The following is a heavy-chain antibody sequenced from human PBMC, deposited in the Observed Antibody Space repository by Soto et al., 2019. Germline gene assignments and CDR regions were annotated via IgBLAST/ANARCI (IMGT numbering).Heavy chain of an antibody. CDR2: VNADNGDS. V-gene: IGHV1-3*01. Sequence: QVQLVQSGAEVKKPGAAVKISCKATGYTFSSHVMHWVRQAPGQGLDWMGWVNADNGDSRYSQTLQGRVTFSRDTSATTAFLEFSSLKSEDTAVYYCARGGGPRFLDWLLKGYYGMDVWGLGTTVTVS. CDR1: GYTFSSHV. D-gene: IGHD3-3*01. J-gene: IGHJ6*02. CDR3: ARGGGPRFLDWLLKGYYGMDV.